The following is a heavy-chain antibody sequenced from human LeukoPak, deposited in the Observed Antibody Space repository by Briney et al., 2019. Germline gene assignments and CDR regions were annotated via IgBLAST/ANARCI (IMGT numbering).Heavy chain of an antibody. D-gene: IGHD3-16*02. V-gene: IGHV4-34*01. CDR1: GGSFSGYY. CDR2: ISHSGST. CDR3: ARGRGSYRSLDAFDI. Sequence: PSETLSLTCAVYGGSFSGYYWSWIRQPPGKGLEWIGEISHSGSTNYNPSLKSRVTISVDTSKNQFSLKLSSVTAADTAVYYCARGRGSYRSLDAFDIWGQGTMVTVSS. J-gene: IGHJ3*02.